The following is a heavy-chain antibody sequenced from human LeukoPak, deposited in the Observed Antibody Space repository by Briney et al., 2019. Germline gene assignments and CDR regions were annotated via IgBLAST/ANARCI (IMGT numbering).Heavy chain of an antibody. CDR1: GFSFSTYS. D-gene: IGHD6-13*01. CDR2: ISSDGTTI. V-gene: IGHV3-48*01. CDR3: ARDHFIIAAVPPDY. J-gene: IGHJ4*02. Sequence: PGGSLRLSCTASGFSFSTYSMNWVRQAPGKGLEWISYISSDGTTIYYADSVKGRFTISRDNAKNSLYLQMNSLRAEDTAVYYCARDHFIIAAVPPDYWGQGTLVTVSS.